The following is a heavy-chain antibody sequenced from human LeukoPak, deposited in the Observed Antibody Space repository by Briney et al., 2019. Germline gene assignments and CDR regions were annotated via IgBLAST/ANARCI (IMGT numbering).Heavy chain of an antibody. CDR3: ARDQRYSYGLNWFDP. Sequence: PSETLSLTCTVSGGSISSYYWSWIRQPPGKGLEWIGYIYYSGSTNYNPSLKSRVTISVDTSKNQFSLKLSSVTAADTAVYYCARDQRYSYGLNWFDPWGQGTLVTVSS. CDR2: IYYSGST. J-gene: IGHJ5*02. D-gene: IGHD5-18*01. V-gene: IGHV4-59*12. CDR1: GGSISSYY.